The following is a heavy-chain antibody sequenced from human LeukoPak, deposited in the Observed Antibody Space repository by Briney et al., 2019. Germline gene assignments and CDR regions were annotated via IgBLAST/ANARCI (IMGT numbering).Heavy chain of an antibody. D-gene: IGHD6-19*01. CDR3: ARRVYRSYFDY. CDR1: GSTFTSYW. Sequence: GESLQISCQGSGSTFTSYWIGWVRQVPGKGLEWMGIIYPGDSDTRYSPSFQGQVTISADKSSSTAYLQWSLLKASDTAMYYCARRVYRSYFDYWGQGTLVTVSS. CDR2: IYPGDSDT. V-gene: IGHV5-51*01. J-gene: IGHJ4*02.